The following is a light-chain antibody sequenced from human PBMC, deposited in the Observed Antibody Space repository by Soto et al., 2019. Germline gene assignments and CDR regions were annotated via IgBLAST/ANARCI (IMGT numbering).Light chain of an antibody. CDR2: DVN. CDR3: CSYGGSYTFRV. CDR1: NSDVGAYDY. J-gene: IGLJ3*02. Sequence: QSALTQPRSVSGSPGQSVTISCTGTNSDVGAYDYVSWYQQHPGKAPKLMIYDVNKRPSGVPDRFSGSKSGNTASLTIFGLQAEDEADYYCCSYGGSYTFRVVGGGTKLTVL. V-gene: IGLV2-11*01.